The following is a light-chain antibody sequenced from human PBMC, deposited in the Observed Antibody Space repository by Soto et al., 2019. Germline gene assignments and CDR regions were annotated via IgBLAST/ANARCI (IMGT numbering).Light chain of an antibody. CDR1: SSDVGGYNY. J-gene: IGLJ2*01. CDR2: EVS. CDR3: SSYTSSSTV. Sequence: QSVLTQPASVSGSPGQSITISCTGTSSDVGGYNYVSWYQQHPGKAPKRMIYEVSNRPSGVSNRFSGSKSGNTASLTISGLQAEDEADYYCSSYTSSSTVFGGGTKLTVL. V-gene: IGLV2-14*01.